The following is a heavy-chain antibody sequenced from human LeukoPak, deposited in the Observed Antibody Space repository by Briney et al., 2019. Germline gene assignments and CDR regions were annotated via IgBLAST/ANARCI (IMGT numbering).Heavy chain of an antibody. CDR1: GFTFGNYE. J-gene: IGHJ6*04. V-gene: IGHV3-48*03. CDR2: ISSSGSTI. Sequence: GGSLRLSCTASGFTFGNYEMNWVRQAPGKGLEWISYISSSGSTIDYADSVKGRFTTSRDNAKNSLYLQMNSLRAEDTAVYYCAELGITMIGGVWGKGTTVTISS. D-gene: IGHD3-10*02. CDR3: AELGITMIGGV.